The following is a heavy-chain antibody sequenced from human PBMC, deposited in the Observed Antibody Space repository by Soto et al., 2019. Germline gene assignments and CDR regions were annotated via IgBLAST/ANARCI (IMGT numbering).Heavy chain of an antibody. CDR3: ARYKSNYYYGMDV. CDR2: IYYSGIT. CDR1: GGSIGGYY. V-gene: IGHV4-59*01. J-gene: IGHJ6*02. Sequence: SETLSLNCTVSGGSIGGYYWRWIREPPGKGLEWIGYIYYSGITNYNPSLKSRVTISVDTSKNQFSLKLSSVTAADTAVYYCARYKSNYYYGMDVWGQGTTVT. D-gene: IGHD1-20*01.